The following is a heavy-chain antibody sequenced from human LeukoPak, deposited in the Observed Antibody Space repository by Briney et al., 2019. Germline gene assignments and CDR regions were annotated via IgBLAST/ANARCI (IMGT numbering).Heavy chain of an antibody. CDR1: GFTFNTYS. J-gene: IGHJ4*02. V-gene: IGHV3-23*01. CDR3: DGADF. Sequence: GGSLRLSCAASGFTFNTYSMNGARQAPGKGREWVSTISDSGGRTYYADSVKGRFTISRDNSKNTLYLQMNRLRADDTAVYFCDGADFWGRGTLLTVSS. CDR2: ISDSGGRT.